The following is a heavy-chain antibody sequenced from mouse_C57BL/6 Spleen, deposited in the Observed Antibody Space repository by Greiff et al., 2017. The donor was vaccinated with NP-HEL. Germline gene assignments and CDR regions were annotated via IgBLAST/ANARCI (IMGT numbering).Heavy chain of an antibody. CDR1: GYSITSGYY. Sequence: EVKLVESGPGLVKPSQSLSLTCSVTGYSITSGYYWNWIRQFPGNKLEWMGYISYDGSNNYNPSLKNRISITRDTSKNQFFLKLNSVTTEDTATYYCARDYYSTVFAYWGQGTLVTVSA. V-gene: IGHV3-6*01. CDR3: ARDYYSTVFAY. CDR2: ISYDGSN. D-gene: IGHD2-5*01. J-gene: IGHJ3*01.